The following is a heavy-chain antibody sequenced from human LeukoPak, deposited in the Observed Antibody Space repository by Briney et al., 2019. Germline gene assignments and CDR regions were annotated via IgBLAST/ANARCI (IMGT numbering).Heavy chain of an antibody. CDR2: INTDGSIT. J-gene: IGHJ4*02. Sequence: GGSLRLSCAASGFTFSNYWMHWVRQGPGKGLDWVSHINTDGSITNYADSVKGRFTISRDNAKNTLYLQMNSLRVEDTAMYYCASQVALGYWGQGILVTVSS. V-gene: IGHV3-74*01. CDR3: ASQVALGY. CDR1: GFTFSNYW. D-gene: IGHD2-15*01.